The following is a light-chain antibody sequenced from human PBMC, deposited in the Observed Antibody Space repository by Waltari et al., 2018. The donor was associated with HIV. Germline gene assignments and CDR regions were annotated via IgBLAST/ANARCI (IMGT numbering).Light chain of an antibody. Sequence: QSAQTQPATVSGSTGQSNTIACTGTSSDTGSYNHVSWYQQHPGKAPKLMIYEGSKRPSGVSNRFSGSKSGNTASLTISGLQAEDEADYYCCSYAGSSTSWVFGGGTKLTVL. V-gene: IGLV2-23*01. CDR1: SSDTGSYNH. CDR2: EGS. CDR3: CSYAGSSTSWV. J-gene: IGLJ3*02.